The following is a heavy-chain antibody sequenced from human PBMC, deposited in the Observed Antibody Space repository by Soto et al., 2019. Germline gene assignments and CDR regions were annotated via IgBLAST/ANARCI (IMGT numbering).Heavy chain of an antibody. Sequence: QVQLQESGPGLVKPSGTLSLTCAVSGGSIRGHYWWSWVRQTPGKGLEWIVETYHGGGTYYNPSLKSRVTISTDESKNQLSLKLNFVTAADTAVYYCAHQTISYTLDVWGQGTTVTVSS. CDR2: TYHGGGT. CDR1: GGSIRGHYW. D-gene: IGHD1-1*01. J-gene: IGHJ6*02. CDR3: AHQTISYTLDV. V-gene: IGHV4-4*02.